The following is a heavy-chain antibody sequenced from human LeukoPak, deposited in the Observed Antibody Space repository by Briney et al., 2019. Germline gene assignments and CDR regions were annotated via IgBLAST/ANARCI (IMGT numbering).Heavy chain of an antibody. D-gene: IGHD3-22*01. CDR2: IYSSGST. V-gene: IGHV4-61*02. Sequence: SETLSLTCTVSGGSISSDDYYWSWIRQPAGKGLKWIGRIYSSGSTKYNPSLKSRVTMSVDTSKNQFSLRLTSVTAADTAVYYCARVQRRYHSSGYYYEHYYYYYMDVWGKGTTVTVSS. J-gene: IGHJ6*03. CDR3: ARVQRRYHSSGYYYEHYYYYYMDV. CDR1: GGSISSDDYY.